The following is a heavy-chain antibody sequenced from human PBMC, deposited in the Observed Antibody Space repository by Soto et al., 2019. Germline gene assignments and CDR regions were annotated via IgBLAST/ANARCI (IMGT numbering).Heavy chain of an antibody. Sequence: PSETLSLTCAVYGGSFSGYYWSWIRQPPGKGLEWIGEINHSGSTNYNPSLKSRVTISVDTSKNQFSLKLSSVTAADTAVYYCARGYMRAVAGIGYWGQGTLVTVSS. CDR1: GGSFSGYY. CDR2: INHSGST. J-gene: IGHJ4*02. CDR3: ARGYMRAVAGIGY. V-gene: IGHV4-34*01. D-gene: IGHD6-19*01.